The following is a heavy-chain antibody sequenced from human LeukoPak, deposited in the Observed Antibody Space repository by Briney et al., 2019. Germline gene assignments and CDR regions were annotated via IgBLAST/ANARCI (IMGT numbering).Heavy chain of an antibody. CDR2: IDHIGTT. CDR1: GDSISSNYYY. D-gene: IGHD2-15*01. V-gene: IGHV4-39*07. CDR3: ARGGGGWYVDY. Sequence: SETLSLTCTVSGDSISSNYYYWGWIRQPPGKGLEWIGSIDHIGTTYYNPSLKSRVTISVDTSKNQFSLKLSSVTAADTAVYYCARGGGGWYVDYWGQGILVTVSS. J-gene: IGHJ4*02.